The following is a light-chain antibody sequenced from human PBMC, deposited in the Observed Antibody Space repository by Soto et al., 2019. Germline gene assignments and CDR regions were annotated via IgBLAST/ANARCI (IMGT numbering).Light chain of an antibody. J-gene: IGKJ4*01. Sequence: EIVMTQSPATVSVFPGERATLSCRASQSLNTNLAWYQQKPGQAPRPLIYGVSTRATGIPARFSASGSGTQFTLAISSLQSEDFAVYYFQQHNAWALTFGAGTKVEI. V-gene: IGKV3-15*01. CDR1: QSLNTN. CDR3: QQHNAWALT. CDR2: GVS.